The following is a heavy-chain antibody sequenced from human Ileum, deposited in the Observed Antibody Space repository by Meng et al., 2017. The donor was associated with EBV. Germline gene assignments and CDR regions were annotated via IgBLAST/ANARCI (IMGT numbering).Heavy chain of an antibody. CDR2: TSHSGST. D-gene: IGHD3-22*01. J-gene: IGHJ4*02. Sequence: QWQLEEPGPGPVKPSGALSLPCAVSGGSISRSDWWSWVRQPPGKGLEWIGETSHSGSTNYSPSLKSRVTISLDKSKNQLSLKLNSVTAADTAVYYCASSDYYRSDYWGQGTLVTVAS. CDR1: GGSISRSDW. CDR3: ASSDYYRSDY. V-gene: IGHV4-4*02.